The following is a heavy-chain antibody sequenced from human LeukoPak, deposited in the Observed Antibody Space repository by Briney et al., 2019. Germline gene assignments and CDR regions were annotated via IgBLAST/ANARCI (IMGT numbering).Heavy chain of an antibody. J-gene: IGHJ4*02. CDR1: GGSISSGDYY. Sequence: SQTLSLTCTVSGGSISSGDYYWSWIRQHPGKGLEWIGYIYYSGSTYYNPSLKSRVAISVDTSKNQFSLKLSSVTAADTAVYYCARIFYGDYLFFDYWGQGTLVTVSS. CDR2: IYYSGST. V-gene: IGHV4-31*03. CDR3: ARIFYGDYLFFDY. D-gene: IGHD4-17*01.